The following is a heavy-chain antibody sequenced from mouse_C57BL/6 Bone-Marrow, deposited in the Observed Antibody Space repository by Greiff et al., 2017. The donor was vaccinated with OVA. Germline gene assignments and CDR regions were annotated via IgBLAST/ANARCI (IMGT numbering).Heavy chain of an antibody. CDR1: GFTFSSYG. D-gene: IGHD3-2*02. V-gene: IGHV5-6*01. J-gene: IGHJ3*01. Sequence: EVQVVESGGDLVKPGGSLKLSCAASGFTFSSYGMSWVRQTPDKRLEWVATISSGGSYTYYPDSVKGRFTISRDNAKNTLYLQMSSLKSEDTAMYYCARHEAGGGWFAYWGQGTLVTVSA. CDR3: ARHEAGGGWFAY. CDR2: ISSGGSYT.